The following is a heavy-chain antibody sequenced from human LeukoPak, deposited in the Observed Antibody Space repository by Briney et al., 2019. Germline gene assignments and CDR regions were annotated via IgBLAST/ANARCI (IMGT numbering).Heavy chain of an antibody. CDR1: GGSFSSYY. Sequence: SETLSLTCTVSGGSFSSYYWSWIRQPPGKGLEWIGYISYSGSTNYSPSLKSRVTISVDTSKNQFSLKLSSVTAADTAVYYCASMASYCSGGSCTDYWGQGTLVTVSS. D-gene: IGHD2-15*01. CDR3: ASMASYCSGGSCTDY. J-gene: IGHJ4*02. CDR2: ISYSGST. V-gene: IGHV4-59*01.